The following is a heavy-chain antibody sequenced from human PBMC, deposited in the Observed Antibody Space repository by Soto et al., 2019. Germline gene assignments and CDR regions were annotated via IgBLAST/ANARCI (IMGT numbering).Heavy chain of an antibody. CDR1: GGTFSSYT. J-gene: IGHJ4*02. D-gene: IGHD6-13*01. CDR3: ARGSSSWYSDY. CDR2: IIPILGIA. V-gene: IGHV1-69*02. Sequence: QVQLVQSGAEVKKPGSSVKVSCKASGGTFSSYTISWVRQAPGQGLEWMGRIIPILGIANYAQKFQGRVTITADKATSTAYMELSSLRSEDTAVYYCARGSSSWYSDYWGQGTLVTVSS.